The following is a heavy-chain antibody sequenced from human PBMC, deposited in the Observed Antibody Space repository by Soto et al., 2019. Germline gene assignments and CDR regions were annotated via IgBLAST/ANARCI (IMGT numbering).Heavy chain of an antibody. CDR1: GDSVSSNSAA. V-gene: IGHV6-1*01. CDR3: CRDEDLVIVVPAARDWFDP. D-gene: IGHD2-2*01. J-gene: IGHJ5*02. Sequence: SQTLSLTCAISGDSVSSNSAAWNWIRQSPSRGLEWLGRTYYRSKWYNDYAVSVESRISINPDTSKNQFSLHLNSVTPEDTAVYYCCRDEDLVIVVPAARDWFDPWGQGTLVTVSS. CDR2: TYYRSKWYN.